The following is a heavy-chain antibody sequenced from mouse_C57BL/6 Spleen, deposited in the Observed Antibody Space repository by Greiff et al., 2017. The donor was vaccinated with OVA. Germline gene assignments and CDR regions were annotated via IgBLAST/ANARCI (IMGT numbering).Heavy chain of an antibody. V-gene: IGHV1-69*01. Sequence: QVQLQQPGAELVMPGASVKLSCKASGYTFTSYWMHWVKQRPGQGLEWIGEIDPSDSYTNYNQKFKGKSTLTVDKSSSTAYMQLSSLTSEDSAVYYCARPNSYYYGSSLDYWGQGTTLTVSS. J-gene: IGHJ2*01. D-gene: IGHD1-1*01. CDR3: ARPNSYYYGSSLDY. CDR2: IDPSDSYT. CDR1: GYTFTSYW.